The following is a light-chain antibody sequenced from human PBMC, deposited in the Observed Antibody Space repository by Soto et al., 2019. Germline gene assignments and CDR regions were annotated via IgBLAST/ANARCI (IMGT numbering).Light chain of an antibody. Sequence: IVLTQSPATLSVSPGERATLSCRASQSVSSLLAWYQQKPRQAPRLLIYDTSTRATGIPARFSGSGSGTDFTLTISSLQSEDFAVYYCQQFAGSFGGGTKVEIK. CDR1: QSVSSL. CDR2: DTS. J-gene: IGKJ4*02. CDR3: QQFAGS. V-gene: IGKV3-15*01.